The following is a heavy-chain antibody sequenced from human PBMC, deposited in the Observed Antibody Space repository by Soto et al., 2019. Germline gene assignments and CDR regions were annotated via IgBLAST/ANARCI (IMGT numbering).Heavy chain of an antibody. CDR3: KRARGWFGDPTRTFDS. V-gene: IGHV2-5*02. CDR1: GFSLSTSGVG. J-gene: IGHJ4*02. D-gene: IGHD3-10*01. CDR2: IYWDDDK. Sequence: QITLKESGPTLVKPTQPLTLTCTFSGFSLSTSGVGVGWIRQPPGKALEWLAVIYWDDDKRYSPSLKSRLTITTDPSKNQVVLTMTHMDPMDTATYHCKRARGWFGDPTRTFDSWGQGILVTVSS.